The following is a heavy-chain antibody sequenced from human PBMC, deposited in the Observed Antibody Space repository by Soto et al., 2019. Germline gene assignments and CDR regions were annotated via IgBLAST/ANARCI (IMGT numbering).Heavy chain of an antibody. CDR2: IYWNGET. V-gene: IGHV2-5*01. CDR1: GFSLSTGGLG. Sequence: QITLKESGPTLVKPTQTLTLTCNFSGFSLSTGGLGVAWVRQPPGKALEWLTLIYWNGETRTSPSLENRLTVTKDASKHQVALTMTNMDPGDTATYYCEHLPPFADSNLDYWGQGIRVTVSA. CDR3: EHLPPFADSNLDY. D-gene: IGHD2-21*02. J-gene: IGHJ4*02.